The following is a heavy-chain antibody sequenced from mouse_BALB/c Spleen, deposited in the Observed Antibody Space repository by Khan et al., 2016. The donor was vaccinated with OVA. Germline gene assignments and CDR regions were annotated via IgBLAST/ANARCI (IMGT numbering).Heavy chain of an antibody. CDR3: AKLRVFYFDD. CDR1: GFSLTSNG. J-gene: IGHJ2*01. Sequence: QVQLKESGPGLVAPSQSLSITCTVSGFSLTSNGVSWVRQPPGKGLEWLGVIWGDGSINYHSVLKSRLSISKDNSKNQVFLKLTSLQTDDISTYYCAKLRVFYFDDWGQGTTLTVSS. CDR2: IWGDGSI. V-gene: IGHV2-3*01.